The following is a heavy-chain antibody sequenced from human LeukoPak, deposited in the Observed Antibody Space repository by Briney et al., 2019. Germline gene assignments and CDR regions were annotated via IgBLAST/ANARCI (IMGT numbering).Heavy chain of an antibody. CDR3: ARHGTYSRLHY. D-gene: IGHD6-13*01. CDR1: GGSLSSYY. J-gene: IGHJ4*02. CDR2: IYYSGST. Sequence: SETLSLTWTVYGGSLSSYYWSWIRQPPGKGLEWIGYIYYSGSTNYNPSLKSRVTISVDTSKNQCSLKLSSVTAADTAVYYCARHGTYSRLHYWGQGTLVTVSS. V-gene: IGHV4-59*08.